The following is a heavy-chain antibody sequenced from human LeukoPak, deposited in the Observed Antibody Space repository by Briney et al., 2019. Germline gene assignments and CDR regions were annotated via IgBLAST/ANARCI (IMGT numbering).Heavy chain of an antibody. D-gene: IGHD2-2*02. J-gene: IGHJ3*02. Sequence: GASVKVSCKASGYTFSRYGISWVRQAPGQGREWMGWISGYNGNTKSAQMVQGRVTMTTDTSTSTAYMELRSLRSDDTAVYYCARATYCSSTSCYIRNDAFDIWGQGTMVTVSS. V-gene: IGHV1-18*01. CDR3: ARATYCSSTSCYIRNDAFDI. CDR2: ISGYNGNT. CDR1: GYTFSRYG.